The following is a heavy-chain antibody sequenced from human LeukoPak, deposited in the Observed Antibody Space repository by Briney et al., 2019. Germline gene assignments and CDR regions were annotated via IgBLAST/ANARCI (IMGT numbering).Heavy chain of an antibody. CDR1: GGSITTYY. D-gene: IGHD1-1*01. CDR3: ARAQLNLLVDFGMDV. Sequence: SETLSLTCTVSGGSITTYYWTWIRQPPGKGLEWIGYINYSGSTNYNPSLKSRVTISVDTSKNQFSLKLSSVTAADTAVYYCARAQLNLLVDFGMDVWGQGTTVTISS. J-gene: IGHJ6*02. CDR2: INYSGST. V-gene: IGHV4-59*01.